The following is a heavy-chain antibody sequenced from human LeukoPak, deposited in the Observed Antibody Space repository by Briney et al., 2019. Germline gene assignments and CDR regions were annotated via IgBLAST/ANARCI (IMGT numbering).Heavy chain of an antibody. CDR3: ASGATILDY. D-gene: IGHD5-12*01. Sequence: GGSLRLSCAASGFTFSSYSMSWVRQAPGKGLEWVANIKQDGSEKYCVDSVKGRFTISRDNAKNSLYLQMNSLRGEDTAVYYCASGATILDYWGQGTLVTVSS. CDR2: IKQDGSEK. J-gene: IGHJ4*02. V-gene: IGHV3-7*01. CDR1: GFTFSSYS.